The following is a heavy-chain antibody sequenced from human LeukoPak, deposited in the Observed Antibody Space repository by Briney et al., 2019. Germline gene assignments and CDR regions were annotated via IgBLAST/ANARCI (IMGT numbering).Heavy chain of an antibody. CDR2: ISADNVKT. Sequence: GASVKVSCKASGYTFTNYGITWVRQAPGQGLEWMGWISADNVKTNYAQKFQDSVTMTTDTSTRTAYMELRSLTSDDTAVYYCARVFSGSSGTHGMDVWGQGTTVTVSS. D-gene: IGHD3-22*01. CDR3: ARVFSGSSGTHGMDV. J-gene: IGHJ6*02. CDR1: GYTFTNYG. V-gene: IGHV1-18*01.